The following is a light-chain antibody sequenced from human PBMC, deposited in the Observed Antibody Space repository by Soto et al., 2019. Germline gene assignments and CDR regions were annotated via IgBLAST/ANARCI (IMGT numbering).Light chain of an antibody. Sequence: QSALTQPASVSGSPGQSITISCTGTSSDVGTYNLVSWYQQHPGKVPKLIISETTKRPSGVSDRFSGSKSGNTASLTISGLQAEDEADYHCCSYAGTTTLYVFGTGTKVTVL. CDR1: SSDVGTYNL. V-gene: IGLV2-23*01. CDR3: CSYAGTTTLYV. CDR2: ETT. J-gene: IGLJ1*01.